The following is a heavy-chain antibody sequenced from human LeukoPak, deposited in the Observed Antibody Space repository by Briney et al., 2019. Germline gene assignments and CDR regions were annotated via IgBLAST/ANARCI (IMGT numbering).Heavy chain of an antibody. V-gene: IGHV3-53*01. CDR3: AGRDSGYYYGMDL. Sequence: PGGSLRLSRAASGFSVSSNYMSWVRQAPGRGLEWVSVISGGGSTFYAGSVKGRFTISRDSSKNTLYLQMNSLRAEDTAMYYCAGRDSGYYYGMDLWGLGTTVTVSS. CDR2: ISGGGST. CDR1: GFSVSSNY. D-gene: IGHD2-21*02. J-gene: IGHJ6*02.